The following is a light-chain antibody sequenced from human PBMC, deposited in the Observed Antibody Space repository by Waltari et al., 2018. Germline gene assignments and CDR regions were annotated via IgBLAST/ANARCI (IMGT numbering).Light chain of an antibody. CDR3: QQRSNWPLT. Sequence: EIVLTQSPATLSLSPGAGATLSCRASQSVNSYLAWYQQKPGQAPRLLMYDASNRATGIPARFSGSGSGTDFTLTISSLQPEDFAVYYCQQRSNWPLTFGGGTKVEIK. J-gene: IGKJ4*01. CDR2: DAS. V-gene: IGKV3-11*01. CDR1: QSVNSY.